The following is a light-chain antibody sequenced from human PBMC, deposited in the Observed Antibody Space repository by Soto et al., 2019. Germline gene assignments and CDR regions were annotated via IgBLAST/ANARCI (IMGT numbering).Light chain of an antibody. CDR2: EVV. V-gene: IGLV2-8*01. J-gene: IGLJ1*01. Sequence: SALTQPPSASGSPGQSVTISCTGTKNDIGVYDFVPWYQHHPGKAPRLIIYEVVQRPSGVPDRFSGSKSGNTASLTVSGLQVADEADYFCKSYAGSNTYVFGSGTKVTVL. CDR3: KSYAGSNTYV. CDR1: KNDIGVYDF.